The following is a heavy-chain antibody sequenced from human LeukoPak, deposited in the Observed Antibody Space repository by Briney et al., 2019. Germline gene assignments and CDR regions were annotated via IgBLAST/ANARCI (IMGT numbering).Heavy chain of an antibody. CDR2: IYSSGST. Sequence: SETLSLTCTVSGGSISSFYWSWIRQPPGKGLEWIGYIYSSGSTNYNPYLKSRVTISVDTPKNQFSLKLNSVTAADTAVYYCARRLRYTNSWGDWFDPWGQGTLVTVSS. J-gene: IGHJ5*02. D-gene: IGHD6-13*01. CDR1: GGSISSFY. CDR3: ARRLRYTNSWGDWFDP. V-gene: IGHV4-4*09.